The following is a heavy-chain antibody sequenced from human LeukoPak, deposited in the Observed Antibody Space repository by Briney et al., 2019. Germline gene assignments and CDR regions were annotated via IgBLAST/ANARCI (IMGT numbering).Heavy chain of an antibody. J-gene: IGHJ6*02. D-gene: IGHD6-13*01. CDR2: IYYSGST. V-gene: IGHV4-59*12. CDR1: GGSISSYY. CDR3: ARDGIAAAGQYYCYGMDV. Sequence: PSETLSLTCTVSGGSISSYYWSWIRQPPGKGLEWIGYIYYSGSTNYNPSLKSRVTISVDTSKNQFSLKLSSVTAADTAVYYCARDGIAAAGQYYCYGMDVWGQGTTVTVSS.